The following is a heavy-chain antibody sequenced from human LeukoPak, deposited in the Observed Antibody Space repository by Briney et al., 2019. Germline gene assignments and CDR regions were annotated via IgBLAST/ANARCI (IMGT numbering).Heavy chain of an antibody. CDR2: ISYDGSNK. D-gene: IGHD6-19*01. J-gene: IGHJ4*02. CDR3: AKGIASSGSDIDY. V-gene: IGHV3-30*18. Sequence: GRSLRLSCAASGFTFSSYGMHWVRQAPGKGLEWVAVISYDGSNKYYADSVKGRFTISRDNSKNTLYLQMNSLRAEDTAVYYCAKGIASSGSDIDYWGQGTLVTVSS. CDR1: GFTFSSYG.